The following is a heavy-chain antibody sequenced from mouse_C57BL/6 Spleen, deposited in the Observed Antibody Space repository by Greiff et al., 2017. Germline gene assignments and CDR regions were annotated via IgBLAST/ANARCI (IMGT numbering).Heavy chain of an antibody. CDR1: GYAFSSSW. CDR2: IYPGDGDT. CDR3: ARRGGYYGSSYPFAY. V-gene: IGHV1-82*01. Sequence: QVQLQQSGPELVKPGASVKISCKASGYAFSSSWMNWVKQRPGKGLEWIGRIYPGDGDTNYNGKFKGKATLTADKSSSTAYMQLSSLTSEDSAVYFCARRGGYYGSSYPFAYWGQGTLVTVSA. J-gene: IGHJ3*01. D-gene: IGHD1-1*01.